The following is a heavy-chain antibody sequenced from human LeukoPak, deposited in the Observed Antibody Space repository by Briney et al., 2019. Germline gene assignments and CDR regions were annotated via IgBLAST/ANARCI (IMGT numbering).Heavy chain of an antibody. J-gene: IGHJ4*02. CDR2: ISYDGSNK. Sequence: PGGSLRLSCAASGFTFSSYGMHWVRQAPGKGLEWVAVISYDGSNKYYADSVKGRFTISRDNSKNTLYLQMNSLRAEDTAVYYCAKVNRGFPTTVEYYFDYWGQGTLVTVSS. CDR1: GFTFSSYG. CDR3: AKVNRGFPTTVEYYFDY. V-gene: IGHV3-30*18. D-gene: IGHD4-23*01.